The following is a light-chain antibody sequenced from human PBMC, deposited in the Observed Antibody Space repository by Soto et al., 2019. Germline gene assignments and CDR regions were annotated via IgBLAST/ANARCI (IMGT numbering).Light chain of an antibody. J-gene: IGLJ1*01. Sequence: QSVLTQPASVAGSPGQSITLSCTGTGSDVGGYNYVSWYQQHPGKAPKLMIYDVSNRPSGVSNRFSGSKSGNTASLTISGLQAEDEADYYGSSYTSSSTLGVFGTGTKLTVL. CDR3: SSYTSSSTLGV. CDR1: GSDVGGYNY. CDR2: DVS. V-gene: IGLV2-14*01.